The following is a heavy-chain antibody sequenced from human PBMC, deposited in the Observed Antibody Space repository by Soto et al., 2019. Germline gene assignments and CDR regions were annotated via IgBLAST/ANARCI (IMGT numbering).Heavy chain of an antibody. CDR2: IYSGGST. D-gene: IGHD3-3*01. V-gene: IGHV3-53*01. CDR1: GFTVSSNY. Sequence: LRLSCAASGFTVSSNYMSWVRQAPGKGLEWVSVIYSGGSTYYADSVKGRFTISRDNSKNTLYLQMNSLRAEDTAVYYCAREGDDFWSGYPYYYGMDVWGQGTTVTVS. J-gene: IGHJ6*02. CDR3: AREGDDFWSGYPYYYGMDV.